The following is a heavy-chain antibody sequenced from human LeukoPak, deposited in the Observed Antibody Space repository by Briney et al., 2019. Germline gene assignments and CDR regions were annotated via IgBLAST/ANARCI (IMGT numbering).Heavy chain of an antibody. J-gene: IGHJ5*02. CDR3: AVSPTMVRGVTWFDP. Sequence: ASVKVSCKASGYTFTSYGISWVRQAPGQGLEWMGWISAYNGNTNYAQKLQGRVTMTTDTSTSTAYMELRSLRSDDTAVYYCAVSPTMVRGVTWFDPWGQGTLVTVSS. CDR1: GYTFTSYG. CDR2: ISAYNGNT. D-gene: IGHD3-10*01. V-gene: IGHV1-18*01.